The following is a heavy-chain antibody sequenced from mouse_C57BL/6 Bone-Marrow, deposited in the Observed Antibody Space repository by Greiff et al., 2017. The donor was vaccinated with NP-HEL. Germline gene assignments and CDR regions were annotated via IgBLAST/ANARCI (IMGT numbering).Heavy chain of an antibody. CDR2: IDPSDSYT. D-gene: IGHD2-4*01. J-gene: IGHJ1*03. V-gene: IGHV1-69*01. CDR3: ARKGDYDAWYFDV. CDR1: GYTFTSYW. Sequence: QVQLQQSGAELVMPGASVKLSCKASGYTFTSYWMHWVKQRPGQGLEWIGEIDPSDSYTNYNQKFKGKSTLTVDKSSSTAYMQLSSLTSEDSAVYYCARKGDYDAWYFDVWGTGTTVTVSS.